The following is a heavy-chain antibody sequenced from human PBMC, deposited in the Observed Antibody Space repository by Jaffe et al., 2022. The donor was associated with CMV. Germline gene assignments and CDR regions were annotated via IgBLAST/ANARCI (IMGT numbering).Heavy chain of an antibody. CDR2: IYYSGST. CDR3: ARPGYNWNYVFDY. J-gene: IGHJ4*02. D-gene: IGHD1-7*01. Sequence: QLQLQESGPGLVKPSETLSLTCTVSGGSISSSSYYWGWIRQPPGKGLEWIGSIYYSGSTYYNPSLKSRVTISVDTSKNQFSLKLSSVTAADTAVYYCARPGYNWNYVFDYWGQGTLVTVSS. V-gene: IGHV4-39*01. CDR1: GGSISSSSYY.